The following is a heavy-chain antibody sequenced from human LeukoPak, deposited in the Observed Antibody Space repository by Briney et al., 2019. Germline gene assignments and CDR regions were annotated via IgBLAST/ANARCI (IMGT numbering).Heavy chain of an antibody. CDR1: GGSISTDY. D-gene: IGHD6-13*01. V-gene: IGHV4-59*01. Sequence: PSEALSLTCSVSGGSISTDYWSWIRQPPGKGLEWIGYNYNRGTTNYNPSLKSRVTISVDRSKNQFSLSLTSVTAADTAVYYCARERASAGPHFEHWGRGILVTVSS. CDR2: NYNRGTT. J-gene: IGHJ4*02. CDR3: ARERASAGPHFEH.